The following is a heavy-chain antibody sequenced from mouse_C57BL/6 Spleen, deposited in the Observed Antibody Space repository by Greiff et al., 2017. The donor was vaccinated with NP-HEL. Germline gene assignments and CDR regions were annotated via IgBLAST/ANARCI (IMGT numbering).Heavy chain of an antibody. CDR1: GYTFTSYT. V-gene: IGHV1-4*01. J-gene: IGHJ3*01. CDR2: INPSSGYI. CDR3: ARSGDYDWFAY. Sequence: QVQLQQSGAELARPGASVKMSCKASGYTFTSYTMHWVKQRPGQGLEWIGYINPSSGYIKYNQKFKDKATLTADKSSSTAYMQLSSLTSEDSAVYYCARSGDYDWFAYWGQGTLVTVSA. D-gene: IGHD2-4*01.